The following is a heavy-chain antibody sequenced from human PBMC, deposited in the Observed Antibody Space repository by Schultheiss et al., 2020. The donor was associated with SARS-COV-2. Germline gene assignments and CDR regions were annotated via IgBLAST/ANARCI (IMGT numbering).Heavy chain of an antibody. CDR1: GGSFSGYY. Sequence: SETLSLTCAVYGGSFSGYYWSWIRQPPGKGLEWIGEINHSGSTNYNPSLKSRVTISLDTSKNQLSLKLSSVTAADTAVYYCARDRNYYDSSGWYFDLWGRGTLVTVSS. CDR2: INHSGST. J-gene: IGHJ2*01. D-gene: IGHD3-22*01. V-gene: IGHV4-34*01. CDR3: ARDRNYYDSSGWYFDL.